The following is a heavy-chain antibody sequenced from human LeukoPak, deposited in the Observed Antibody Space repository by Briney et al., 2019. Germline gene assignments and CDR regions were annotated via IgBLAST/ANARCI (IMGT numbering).Heavy chain of an antibody. CDR1: GYTFTSYG. J-gene: IGHJ4*02. D-gene: IGHD6-13*01. V-gene: IGHV1-18*01. CDR2: ISAYNGNT. CDR3: ARGGAAAARKRGVDF. Sequence: GASVKVSCKASGYTFTSYGISWVRQAPGQGLEWVGWISAYNGNTNYAQKLQGRVTMTTDTSTSTAYMELRSLRSDDTAVFYCARGGAAAARKRGVDFWGQGTLVTVSS.